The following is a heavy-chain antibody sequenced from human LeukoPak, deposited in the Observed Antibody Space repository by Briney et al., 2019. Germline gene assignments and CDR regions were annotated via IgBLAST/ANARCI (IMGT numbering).Heavy chain of an antibody. Sequence: PGGSLRLSCAASGFTFSDAWMSWVRQAPGKGLEWVSAISGSGGSTYYADSVRGRLTISRDNSKDTLYLQMNSLRAEDTAVYYCAKQSYSNSWNNFDYWGQGTLVTVSS. CDR2: ISGSGGST. J-gene: IGHJ4*02. V-gene: IGHV3-23*01. CDR3: AKQSYSNSWNNFDY. D-gene: IGHD6-13*01. CDR1: GFTFSDAW.